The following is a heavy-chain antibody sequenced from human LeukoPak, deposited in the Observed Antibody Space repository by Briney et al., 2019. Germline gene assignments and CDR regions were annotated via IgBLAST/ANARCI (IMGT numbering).Heavy chain of an antibody. CDR1: GAFISSGGFY. CDR3: ARGGRAFDV. Sequence: SETLSLTCTVSGAFISSGGFYWSWLRQPPGKGLEWIGYIYHSGKAYYNPSFESRVTISVDRSKNHFSLNLNSVTAADTSVYYCARGGRAFDVWGQGTLISVSP. J-gene: IGHJ3*01. CDR2: IYHSGKA. V-gene: IGHV4-30-2*01.